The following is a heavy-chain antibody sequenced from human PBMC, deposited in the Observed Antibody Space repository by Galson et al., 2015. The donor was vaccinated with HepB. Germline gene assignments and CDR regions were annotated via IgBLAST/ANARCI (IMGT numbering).Heavy chain of an antibody. D-gene: IGHD5-12*01. J-gene: IGHJ6*02. V-gene: IGHV1-58*02. CDR1: GFTFTSSA. Sequence: SVKVSCKASGFTFTSSAMQWVRQARGQRLEWIGWIVVGSGNTNYAQKFQERVTITRDMSTSTAYMELSSLRSEDTAVYYCAATPNNSGYDQDYYYYGMDVWGQGTTVTVSS. CDR2: IVVGSGNT. CDR3: AATPNNSGYDQDYYYYGMDV.